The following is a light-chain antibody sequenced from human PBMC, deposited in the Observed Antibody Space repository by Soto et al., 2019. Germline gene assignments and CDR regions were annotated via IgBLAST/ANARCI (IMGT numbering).Light chain of an antibody. Sequence: EIVMTQSPATLSVSPGERATLSCRASQSVAGDLAWYQQKPGQAPRLRIYGASTRTTGNPPRFSGSRSGTEVTLTISSLQSEDFAVYYCQQYNDWPTITFGQGTRLEIK. CDR3: QQYNDWPTIT. CDR1: QSVAGD. V-gene: IGKV3-15*01. J-gene: IGKJ5*01. CDR2: GAS.